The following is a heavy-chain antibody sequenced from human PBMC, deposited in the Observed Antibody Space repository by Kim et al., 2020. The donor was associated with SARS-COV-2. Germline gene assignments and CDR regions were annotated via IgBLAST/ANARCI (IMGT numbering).Heavy chain of an antibody. CDR2: NT. Sequence: NTKYSQKFQGRVTITRDTSASTAYMELSSLRSEDTAVYYCACGNYGVFDYWGQGTLVTVSS. J-gene: IGHJ4*02. D-gene: IGHD4-4*01. V-gene: IGHV1-3*01. CDR3: ACGNYGVFDY.